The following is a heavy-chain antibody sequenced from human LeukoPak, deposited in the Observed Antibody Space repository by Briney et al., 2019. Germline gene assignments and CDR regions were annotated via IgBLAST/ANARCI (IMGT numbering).Heavy chain of an antibody. D-gene: IGHD1-1*01. Sequence: GGSLRLSCAASAFTLSSFNMNWVRHAPGKGLEWVAVISYDGSNKYYADSVKGRFTISRDNSKNTLYLQMNSLRAEDTAVYYCARDRGSTTGTLDAFDIWGQGTMVTVSS. V-gene: IGHV3-30-3*01. CDR3: ARDRGSTTGTLDAFDI. CDR2: ISYDGSNK. CDR1: AFTLSSFN. J-gene: IGHJ3*02.